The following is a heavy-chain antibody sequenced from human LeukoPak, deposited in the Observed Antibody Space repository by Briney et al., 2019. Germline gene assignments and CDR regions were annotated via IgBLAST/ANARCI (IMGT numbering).Heavy chain of an antibody. D-gene: IGHD3-10*01. CDR1: GFTFSSYG. CDR3: AKGLRYYGSGSYYIMGGVDY. Sequence: GGSLRLSCAASGFTFSSYGMHWVRQAPGKGLEWVAVISYDGSNKYYADSVKGRFTISRDNSKNTLYLQMNSLRAEDTAVYYCAKGLRYYGSGSYYIMGGVDYWGQGTLVTVSS. V-gene: IGHV3-30*18. J-gene: IGHJ4*02. CDR2: ISYDGSNK.